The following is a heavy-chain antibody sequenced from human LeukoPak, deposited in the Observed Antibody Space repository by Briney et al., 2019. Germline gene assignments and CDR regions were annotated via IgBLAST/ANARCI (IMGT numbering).Heavy chain of an antibody. V-gene: IGHV3-7*01. CDR2: IKQDGSQK. D-gene: IGHD2/OR15-2a*01. Sequence: GGSLRLSCAASGFRFNRFSMSWVRQTPGKGREWVANIKQDGSQKEYADSVKGRFSISRDNVNNFLDLKMNSMRAEDTGVYYCASVDFDNNAHYHYYLPNWGQGTRVTVSS. CDR3: ASVDFDNNAHYHYYLPN. J-gene: IGHJ4*02. CDR1: GFRFNRFS.